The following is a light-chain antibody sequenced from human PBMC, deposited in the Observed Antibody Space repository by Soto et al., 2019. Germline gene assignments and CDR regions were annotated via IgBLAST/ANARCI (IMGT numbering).Light chain of an antibody. CDR3: QQYGSSPLQGT. CDR2: GAS. Sequence: SVLKPSAGTLSLSPGERASRACGASQSVSSANFAWYQQKTGQAPRLLIYGASSRATGIPDRFSGSGSGTDFTLNISRLEPEDFAVYYCQQYGSSPLQGTFGQGTKGAIK. V-gene: IGKV3-20*01. CDR1: QSVSSAN. J-gene: IGKJ1*01.